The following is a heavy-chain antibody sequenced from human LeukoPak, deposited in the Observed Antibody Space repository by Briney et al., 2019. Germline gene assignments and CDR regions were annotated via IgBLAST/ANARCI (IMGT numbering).Heavy chain of an antibody. CDR2: ITISGDDT. CDR1: GFTFSNYG. Sequence: GGSLRLSCAASGFTFSNYGMSWVRQAPGKGLEWVSAITISGDDTMHADSVKGRFTISRDNSKNTLYLQMNSLRVEDTAIYYCAKDKTNWYFDLWGRGTLVTVSS. CDR3: AKDKTNWYFDL. V-gene: IGHV3-23*01. J-gene: IGHJ2*01.